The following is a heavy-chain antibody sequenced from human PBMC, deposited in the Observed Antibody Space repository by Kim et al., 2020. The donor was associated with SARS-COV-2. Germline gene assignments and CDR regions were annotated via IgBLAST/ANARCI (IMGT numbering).Heavy chain of an antibody. V-gene: IGHV3-48*03. D-gene: IGHD3-22*01. CDR2: ISSSGSTI. CDR3: ARDASVYDCDSSGHFSPYVHY. J-gene: IGHJ4*02. Sequence: GGSLRLSCAASGFTFSSYEMNWVRQAPGKGLEWVSYISSSGSTIYYADSVKGRFTISRDNAKNSLYLQMNSLRAEDTAVYYCARDASVYDCDSSGHFSPYVHYGGQGNLVTLLS. CDR1: GFTFSSYE.